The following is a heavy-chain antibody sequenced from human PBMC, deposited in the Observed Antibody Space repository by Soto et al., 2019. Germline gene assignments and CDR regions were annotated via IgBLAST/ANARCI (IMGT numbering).Heavy chain of an antibody. CDR2: IYHSGST. D-gene: IGHD2-2*01. V-gene: IGHV4-30-2*01. J-gene: IGHJ4*02. Sequence: QLQLQESGSGLVKPSQTLSLTCAVSGGSISSGGYSWSWIRQPPGKGLEWVGYIYHSGSTYYNPSLKSRVTISIDRSKNQFSLKLSSVTAADTAVYYCTRSSSTVTTLDYWDQGTLVTVSS. CDR3: TRSSSTVTTLDY. CDR1: GGSISSGGYS.